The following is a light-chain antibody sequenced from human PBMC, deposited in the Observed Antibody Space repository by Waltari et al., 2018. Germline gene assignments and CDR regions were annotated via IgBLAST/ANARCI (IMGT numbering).Light chain of an antibody. J-gene: IGKJ2*01. V-gene: IGKV1-5*03. CDR2: KAS. CDR1: QDISSW. CDR3: QQYNTQSYT. Sequence: DIQMTQSPSTVSAFVGDRVTIICRASQDISSWLAWYQQKPGKAPKLLIYKASNLGSGVPSRFSGGGSGTEFTLTISSLQADDSATYYCQQYNTQSYTFGQGTKVEIK.